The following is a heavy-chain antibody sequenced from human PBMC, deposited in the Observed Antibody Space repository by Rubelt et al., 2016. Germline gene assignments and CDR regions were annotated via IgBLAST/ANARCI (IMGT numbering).Heavy chain of an antibody. Sequence: QVQLQQWGAGLLKPSETLSLTCAVYGGSFSGYYWTWIRQPPGKGLEWIGEINQSGSTNYNPSLKSRVTISADTSKNQFSLNLNSVTAADTAVYYCARGLDSTKTGADWGQGTLVTVSS. J-gene: IGHJ4*02. CDR2: INQSGST. CDR3: ARGLDSTKTGAD. D-gene: IGHD3-10*01. CDR1: GGSFSGYY. V-gene: IGHV4-34*01.